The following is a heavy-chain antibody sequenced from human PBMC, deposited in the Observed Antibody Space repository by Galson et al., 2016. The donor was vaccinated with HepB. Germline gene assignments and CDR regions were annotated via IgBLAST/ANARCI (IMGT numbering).Heavy chain of an antibody. CDR3: AKKGGSRYFDWLLKNGYFQH. Sequence: SLRLSCAASGFSFSSYAMHWVRQAPGRGLEWVAVISHEGRKKYYADSVKGRFTISRDNSQNSLDLQMSTLRADDTAVYFCAKKGGSRYFDWLLKNGYFQHWGQGTLVTVSS. D-gene: IGHD3-9*01. J-gene: IGHJ1*01. CDR2: ISHEGRKK. CDR1: GFSFSSYA. V-gene: IGHV3-30*18.